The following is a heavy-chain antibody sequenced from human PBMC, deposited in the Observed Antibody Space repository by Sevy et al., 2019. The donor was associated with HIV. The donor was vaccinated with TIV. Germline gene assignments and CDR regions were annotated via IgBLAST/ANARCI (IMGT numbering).Heavy chain of an antibody. CDR2: IGSDGTHE. J-gene: IGHJ4*02. CDR1: GFILSNIA. V-gene: IGHV3-30*02. D-gene: IGHD3-3*01. Sequence: EGSLRLSCSTSGFILSNIAMHWVRQAPGKEPEWVTYIGSDGTHEHYAPSVKGRFSVSRDVYKNTVYLQMNYLWPEDTAVYYCTKTSGCTSGYDFLYESWGRGTLVTVSS. CDR3: TKTSGCTSGYDFLYES.